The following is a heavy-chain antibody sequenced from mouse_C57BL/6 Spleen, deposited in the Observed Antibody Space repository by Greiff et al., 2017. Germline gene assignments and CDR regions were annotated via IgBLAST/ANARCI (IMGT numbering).Heavy chain of an antibody. D-gene: IGHD1-1*01. CDR1: GFNINDYY. V-gene: IGHV14-1*01. J-gene: IGHJ2*01. CDR2: IDPEDGDT. CDR3: TTVITTVSRGDDFDD. Sequence: DVQLQESGAELVRPGASVKLSCTASGFNINDYYMHWVKQRPEQGLEWIGRIDPEDGDTEYAPKFQGKATKTADTSSNTAYLQLSSLTSEDTAVYYCTTVITTVSRGDDFDDWGQGTTLTVSS.